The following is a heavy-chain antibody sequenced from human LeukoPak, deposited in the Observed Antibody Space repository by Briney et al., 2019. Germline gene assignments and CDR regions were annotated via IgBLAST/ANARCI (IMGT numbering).Heavy chain of an antibody. Sequence: GGSLRLSCAASGFTFSDYYTSWIRQAPGKGLEWVSYISSSSSYTNYADSVKGRFTISRDNAKNSLYLQMNSLRAEDTAVYYCARFTSRVWFGGLYFDYWGQGTLVTVSS. J-gene: IGHJ4*02. V-gene: IGHV3-11*06. D-gene: IGHD3-10*01. CDR1: GFTFSDYY. CDR2: ISSSSSYT. CDR3: ARFTSRVWFGGLYFDY.